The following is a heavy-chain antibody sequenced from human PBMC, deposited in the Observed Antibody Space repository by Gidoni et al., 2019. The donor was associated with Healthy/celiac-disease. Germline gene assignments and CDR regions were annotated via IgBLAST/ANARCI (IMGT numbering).Heavy chain of an antibody. D-gene: IGHD6-19*01. Sequence: EVQLVESGGGLVKPGGSLRLSCAASGFTVSSNYMSWVRQAPGKGLEWVSVIYSGGSTYYADSVKGRFTISRDNSKNTLYLQMNSLRAEDTAVYYCARLAGIAVAAGFDPWGLGTLVTVSS. V-gene: IGHV3-66*02. CDR2: IYSGGST. J-gene: IGHJ5*02. CDR3: ARLAGIAVAAGFDP. CDR1: GFTVSSNY.